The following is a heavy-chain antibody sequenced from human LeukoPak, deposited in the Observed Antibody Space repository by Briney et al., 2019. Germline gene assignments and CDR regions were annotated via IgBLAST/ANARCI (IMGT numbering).Heavy chain of an antibody. Sequence: GGSLRLSCAASGFTFSNYNMNWVRQAPGKGLEWVSYISTSSSTMFYADSVKGRFTISRDNAKNSLYLQMNSLRDEDTAVYYCARTGGTYLYFHYWGQGTLVTVSS. CDR2: ISTSSSTM. CDR1: GFTFSNYN. D-gene: IGHD1-26*01. J-gene: IGHJ4*02. CDR3: ARTGGTYLYFHY. V-gene: IGHV3-48*02.